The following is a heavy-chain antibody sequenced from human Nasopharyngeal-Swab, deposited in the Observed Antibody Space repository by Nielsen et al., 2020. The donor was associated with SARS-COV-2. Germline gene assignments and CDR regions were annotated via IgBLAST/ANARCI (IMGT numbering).Heavy chain of an antibody. CDR2: IKQDGSEK. J-gene: IGHJ4*02. CDR3: ARDRATTVTTSDAFDI. Sequence: GESLKISCAASGFTFSSYWMSWVRQAPGKGLEWVANIKQDGSEKYYVDSVKGRFTISRDNAKNSLYLQMNSLRAEDTAVYYCARDRATTVTTSDAFDIWGQGTLVTVSS. CDR1: GFTFSSYW. V-gene: IGHV3-7*01. D-gene: IGHD4-17*01.